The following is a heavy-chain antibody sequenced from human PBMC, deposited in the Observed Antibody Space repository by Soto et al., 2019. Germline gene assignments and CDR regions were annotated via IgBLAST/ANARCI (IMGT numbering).Heavy chain of an antibody. CDR1: GFTFSSYW. D-gene: IGHD6-19*01. V-gene: IGHV3-74*03. CDR2: INSDGSRT. J-gene: IGHJ3*02. Sequence: EVQLVESGGGLVQPGGSLRLSCAASGFTFSSYWMHWVRQAPGKGLVWVSHINSDGSRTTYADSVKGRFTISRDNAKNTLYLQMNRLRAEDTAVYYCGRDWVVAEALDHVDIWGEGTMVTVSS. CDR3: GRDWVVAEALDHVDI.